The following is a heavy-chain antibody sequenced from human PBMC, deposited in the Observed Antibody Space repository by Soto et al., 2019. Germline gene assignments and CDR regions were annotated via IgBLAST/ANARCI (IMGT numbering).Heavy chain of an antibody. CDR3: ARGRMVRANWFDP. CDR2: INHSGST. CDR1: GGSFSGYY. J-gene: IGHJ5*02. V-gene: IGHV4-34*01. D-gene: IGHD3-10*01. Sequence: QVQLQQWGAGLLKPSETLSLTCAVYGGSFSGYYWSWIRQPPGKGLEWIGEINHSGSTNYNPSLKSRVPISVDTSKNQFSLKLSSVTAADTAVYYCARGRMVRANWFDPWGQGTLVTVSS.